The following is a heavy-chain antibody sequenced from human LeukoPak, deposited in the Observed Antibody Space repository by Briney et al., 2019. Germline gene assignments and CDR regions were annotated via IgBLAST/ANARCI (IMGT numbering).Heavy chain of an antibody. CDR2: IYYSGST. CDR1: GGSISSYY. D-gene: IGHD1-26*01. V-gene: IGHV4-39*01. J-gene: IGHJ6*03. Sequence: SETLSLTCTVSGGSISSYYWGWIRQPPGKGLEWIGSIYYSGSTYYNPSLKSRVTISVDTSKNQFSLKLSSVTAADTAVYYCARLTPGGSYSYYYYYYYMDVWGKGTTVTVSS. CDR3: ARLTPGGSYSYYYYYYYMDV.